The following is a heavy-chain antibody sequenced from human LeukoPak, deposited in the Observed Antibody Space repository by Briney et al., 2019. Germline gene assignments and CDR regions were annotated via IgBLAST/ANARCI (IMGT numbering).Heavy chain of an antibody. Sequence: GGSLRLSWAVAGITLSNYGMSWVRQAPGKGLEWVAGVSDSGGRTNYADSGKGRFTISRDNSKNTLYLQMNSLRAEDTALYYCAKDGTGCGGDCYSDYWGQGTLVTVSS. V-gene: IGHV3-23*01. CDR3: AKDGTGCGGDCYSDY. J-gene: IGHJ4*02. D-gene: IGHD2-21*02. CDR2: VSDSGGRT. CDR1: GITLSNYG.